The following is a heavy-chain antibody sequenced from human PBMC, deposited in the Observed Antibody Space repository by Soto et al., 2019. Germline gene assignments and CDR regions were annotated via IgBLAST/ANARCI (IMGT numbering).Heavy chain of an antibody. J-gene: IGHJ4*02. CDR3: ARISGYDFDY. V-gene: IGHV2-26*01. CDR1: GFSLSNARMG. D-gene: IGHD3-3*01. CDR2: LFSNDEK. Sequence: QVTLKDSGPVLVKPTETFTLTCTVSGFSLSNARMGVSWIRQPPGKALEWLAHLFSNDEKSYSTSLKSRLTVSKDTSKSQVVLTMTNMDPVDTATYYCARISGYDFDYWGQGTLVTVSS.